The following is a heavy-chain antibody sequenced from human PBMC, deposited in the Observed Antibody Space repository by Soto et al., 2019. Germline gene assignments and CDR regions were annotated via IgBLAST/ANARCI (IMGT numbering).Heavy chain of an antibody. D-gene: IGHD6-6*01. V-gene: IGHV3-49*04. CDR1: AFTLGDYS. CDR2: IRNKGYGGTT. Sequence: SLRCPWTAAAFTLGDYSLRWVCQASGKRTEWVGFIRNKGYGGTTEYAASVRGRFSISRDDSKSIAYLQMNSPKTEDTAVYYWRSAEYESYYHYGMDVGGEGTTVTVSS. CDR3: RSAEYESYYHYGMDV. J-gene: IGHJ6*04.